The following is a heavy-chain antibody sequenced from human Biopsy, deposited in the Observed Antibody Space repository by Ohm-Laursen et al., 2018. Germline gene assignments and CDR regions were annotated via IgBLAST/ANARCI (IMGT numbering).Heavy chain of an antibody. V-gene: IGHV4-59*07. CDR2: IYYSGST. CDR1: GGSMSSDY. CDR3: ARATNSTGWPYYYFYGMDV. Sequence: SDTLSLTCTVSGGSMSSDYWSWIRQTPGKGLEWIGYIYYSGSTNSNPSLKSRVTVSVDTSKNQFSLRLNSVTAADTAVYYCARATNSTGWPYYYFYGMDVWGQGTTVTVSS. D-gene: IGHD2/OR15-2a*01. J-gene: IGHJ6*02.